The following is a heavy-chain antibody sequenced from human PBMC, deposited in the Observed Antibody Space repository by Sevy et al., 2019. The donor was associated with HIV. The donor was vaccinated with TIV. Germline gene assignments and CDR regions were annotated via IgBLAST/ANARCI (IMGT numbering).Heavy chain of an antibody. CDR3: ARVHYYGSGSYTGAFDI. CDR1: GGTFSSYA. Sequence: ASVKVSCKASGGTFSSYAISWVRQAPGQGLEWMGGIIPIFGTANYAQKFQGRVTITAYESTSTAYMELSSLRSEDTAVYYCARVHYYGSGSYTGAFDIWGQGTMVTVSS. D-gene: IGHD3-10*01. V-gene: IGHV1-69*13. CDR2: IIPIFGTA. J-gene: IGHJ3*02.